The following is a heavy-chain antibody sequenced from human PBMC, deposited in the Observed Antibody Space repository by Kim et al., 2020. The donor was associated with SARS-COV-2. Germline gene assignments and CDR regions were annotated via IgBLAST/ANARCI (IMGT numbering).Heavy chain of an antibody. Sequence: SGGTNYAQKFQGRVTMTRDTSISTAYMELSRLRSDDTAVYYCARERRDYWGQGTLVTVSS. V-gene: IGHV1-2*02. J-gene: IGHJ4*02. CDR3: ARERRDY. CDR2: SGGT.